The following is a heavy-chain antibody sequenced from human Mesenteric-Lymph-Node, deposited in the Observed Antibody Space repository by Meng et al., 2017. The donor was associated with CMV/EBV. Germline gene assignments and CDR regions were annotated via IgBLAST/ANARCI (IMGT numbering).Heavy chain of an antibody. J-gene: IGHJ4*02. Sequence: GGSLRLSCAASGFTFSNYAMNWVRQAPGKGLEWVSDISSSGISTHYADSVKGRFTISRDNSKNTLYLQMNSLRAEDTALYFCARSKDCRSIVCWGNFDYWGQGTLVTVSS. CDR3: ARSKDCRSIVCWGNFDY. D-gene: IGHD2-2*01. CDR2: ISSSGIST. CDR1: GFTFSNYA. V-gene: IGHV3-23*01.